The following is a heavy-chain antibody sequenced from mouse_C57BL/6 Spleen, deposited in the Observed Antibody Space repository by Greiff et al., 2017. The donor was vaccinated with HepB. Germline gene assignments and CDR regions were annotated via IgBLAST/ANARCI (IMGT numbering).Heavy chain of an antibody. CDR1: GYAFSSSW. D-gene: IGHD2-4*01. CDR3: ARWGYDYGGTFFDY. J-gene: IGHJ2*01. CDR2: IYPGDGDT. Sequence: QVQLQQPGPELVKPGASVKISCKASGYAFSSSWMNWVKQRPGKGLEWIGRIYPGDGDTNYNGKFKGKATLTADKSSSTAYMQLSSLTSEDSAVYFCARWGYDYGGTFFDYWGQGTTLTVSS. V-gene: IGHV1-82*01.